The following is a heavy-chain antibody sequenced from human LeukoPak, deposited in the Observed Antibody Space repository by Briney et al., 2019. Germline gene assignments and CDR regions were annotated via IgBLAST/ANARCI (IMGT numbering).Heavy chain of an antibody. CDR2: IIPIFGTA. J-gene: IGHJ4*02. CDR3: ARGGYSGYDWLDY. V-gene: IGHV1-69*06. D-gene: IGHD5-12*01. Sequence: ASVKVSCKASGGTFSSYAISWVRQAPGQGLEWMGGIIPIFGTANYAQKFQGRGTITADKSTSTAYMELSSLRSEDTALYYCARGGYSGYDWLDYWGQGTLVTVSS. CDR1: GGTFSSYA.